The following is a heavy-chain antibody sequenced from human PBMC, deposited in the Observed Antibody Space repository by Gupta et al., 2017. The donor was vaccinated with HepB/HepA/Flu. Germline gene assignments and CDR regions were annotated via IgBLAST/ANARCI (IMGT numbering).Heavy chain of an antibody. CDR1: GFPFHFYG. J-gene: IGHJ4*02. CDR3: AKDVSQRDRSGSPDS. D-gene: IGHD3-10*01. CDR2: ISFSGSGT. V-gene: IGHV3-23*01. Sequence: DVQLLESGGGLVQPGGSLGLSCVVSGFPFHFYGMNWVRQALGKGLEWVSSISFSGSGTYYADSVKGRFTITRDDSRNTLYLQMNSLRAEDTALYYCAKDVSQRDRSGSPDSWGQGSLVTVSS.